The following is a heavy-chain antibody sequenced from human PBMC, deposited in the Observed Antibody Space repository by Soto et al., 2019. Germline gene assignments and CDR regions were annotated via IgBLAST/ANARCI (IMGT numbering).Heavy chain of an antibody. CDR2: IYYSGST. V-gene: IGHV4-39*01. D-gene: IGHD5-12*01. CDR3: SRVATMDYFDY. Sequence: SETLSLTCTVSGGSISSSSYYWGWIRQPPGKGLEWIGSIYYSGSTYYNPSLKSRVTISVDTSKNQFSLKLSSVIAADTAVYYCSRVATMDYFDYWGQGTLVTVSS. J-gene: IGHJ4*02. CDR1: GGSISSSSYY.